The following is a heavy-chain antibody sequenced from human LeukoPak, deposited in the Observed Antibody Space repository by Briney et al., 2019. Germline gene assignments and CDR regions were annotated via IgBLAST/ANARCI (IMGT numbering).Heavy chain of an antibody. Sequence: PGGSLRLSCAASGFTFSSYSMNWVRQAPGKELEWVSSISSSSSYIYYADSVKGRFTISRDNAKNSLYLQMNSLRAEDTAVYYCARDGGYSGYDFDYWGQGTLVTVSS. D-gene: IGHD5-12*01. CDR3: ARDGGYSGYDFDY. J-gene: IGHJ4*02. CDR2: ISSSSSYI. CDR1: GFTFSSYS. V-gene: IGHV3-21*01.